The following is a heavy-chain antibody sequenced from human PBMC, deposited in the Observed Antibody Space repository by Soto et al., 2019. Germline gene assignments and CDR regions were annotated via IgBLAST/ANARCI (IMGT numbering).Heavy chain of an antibody. J-gene: IGHJ4*02. CDR1: GGSISSYY. V-gene: IGHV4-4*07. D-gene: IGHD3-22*01. CDR2: IYTSGST. CDR3: AREFSWDHYDSSGFDY. Sequence: ETLSLTCTVSGGSISSYYWSWIRQPAGKGLEWIGRIYTSGSTNYNPSLKSRVTMSVDTSKNQFSLKLSSVTAADTAVYYCAREFSWDHYDSSGFDYWGQGTLVTVSS.